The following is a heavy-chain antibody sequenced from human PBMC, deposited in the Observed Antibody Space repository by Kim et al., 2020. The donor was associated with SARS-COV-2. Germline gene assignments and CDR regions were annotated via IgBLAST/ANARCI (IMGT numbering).Heavy chain of an antibody. J-gene: IGHJ4*02. CDR2: ISGSDGRT. V-gene: IGHV3-23*01. CDR3: VKDLGFGNAGTTPRAEV. CDR1: GFTFRNFA. D-gene: IGHD1-7*01. Sequence: GGSLRLSCAASGFTFRNFAMSWVRQAPGKGLEWVSAISGSDGRTWYADSVKGRFTVSRDNSRNTLYLQMTSLRAEDTAVYYGVKDLGFGNAGTTPRAEVWGQGTQVTVSS.